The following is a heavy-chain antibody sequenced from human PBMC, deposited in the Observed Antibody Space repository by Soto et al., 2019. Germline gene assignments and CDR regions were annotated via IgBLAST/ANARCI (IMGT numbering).Heavy chain of an antibody. Sequence: PGGSLRLSCAASGFIFTDYAMHWVRQAPGKRLEWVAVISNDGRDQHSADSVKGRFAISRDNSKNTLYLQMNGLRAEDTAIYYCAKDRAYGAASYYLDYWRQGTLVTVSS. J-gene: IGHJ4*02. V-gene: IGHV3-30*18. CDR1: GFIFTDYA. CDR3: AKDRAYGAASYYLDY. CDR2: ISNDGRDQ. D-gene: IGHD4-17*01.